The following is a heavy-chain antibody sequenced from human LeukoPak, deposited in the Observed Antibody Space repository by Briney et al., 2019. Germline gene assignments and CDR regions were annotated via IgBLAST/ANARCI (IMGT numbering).Heavy chain of an antibody. Sequence: GASVKVSCKASGYTFTSYYMHWVRQAPGQGLEWMGIINPSGGSTTYAQKFQGRVTMTRDTSTSTVYMEVSSLRSEDTAVYYCARALSSGTSDYWGQGTLVTVSS. D-gene: IGHD1-26*01. CDR2: INPSGGST. CDR1: GYTFTSYY. J-gene: IGHJ4*02. V-gene: IGHV1-46*01. CDR3: ARALSSGTSDY.